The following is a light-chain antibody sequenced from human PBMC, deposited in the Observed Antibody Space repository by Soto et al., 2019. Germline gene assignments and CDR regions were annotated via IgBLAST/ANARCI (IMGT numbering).Light chain of an antibody. V-gene: IGKV3-11*01. CDR2: DIS. Sequence: EIVLTQFPATLSLSPGDRATLSCRASQSVPSYLAWYQQKPGQAPRLLVYDISNRATGIPARFTGSGSGTDFTLTISSLEPEDSAVYYCQQRNAWPRNTFGQGTNLQI. CDR1: QSVPSY. J-gene: IGKJ2*01. CDR3: QQRNAWPRNT.